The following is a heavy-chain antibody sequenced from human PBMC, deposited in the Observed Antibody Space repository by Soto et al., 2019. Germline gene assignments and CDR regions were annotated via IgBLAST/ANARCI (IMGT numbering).Heavy chain of an antibody. CDR3: ATSSYYDFWSGYSTYYYYGMDV. CDR1: GVSISSYY. D-gene: IGHD3-3*01. V-gene: IGHV4-59*01. Sequence: PSETLSLTCTFSGVSISSYYWSWIRQPTGKGLEWIGYIYYSGSTNYNPSLKSRVTISVDTSKNQFSLKLSSVTAADTAVYYCATSSYYDFWSGYSTYYYYGMDVWGQGTTVTVSS. CDR2: IYYSGST. J-gene: IGHJ6*02.